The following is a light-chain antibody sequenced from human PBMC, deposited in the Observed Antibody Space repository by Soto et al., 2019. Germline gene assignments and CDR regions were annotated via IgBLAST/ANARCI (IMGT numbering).Light chain of an antibody. CDR2: GVS. J-gene: IGKJ1*01. Sequence: EIVLTQSPGTLSLSPGERATLSCRSSQSVSSSYLAWYQQKPGQAPRLRIYGVSSRATGIPDRFSGSGSGTDFTLTISRLEPEDFAGYYCQQYGSSRGTCGQWPKGEIK. CDR3: QQYGSSRGT. CDR1: QSVSSSY. V-gene: IGKV3-20*01.